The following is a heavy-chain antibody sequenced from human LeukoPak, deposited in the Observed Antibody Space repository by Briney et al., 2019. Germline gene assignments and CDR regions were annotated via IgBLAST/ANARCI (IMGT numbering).Heavy chain of an antibody. D-gene: IGHD4-17*01. CDR3: ARLQDGDYRRLGVNWFDP. J-gene: IGHJ5*02. CDR2: IYYSGST. Sequence: PSETLSLTCTVSAGSISSYYWSWIRQPPGKGLEWIGYIYYSGSTNYNPSLKSRVTISVDTSKNQFSLKLSSVTAADTAVYYCARLQDGDYRRLGVNWFDPWGQGTLVTVSS. CDR1: AGSISSYY. V-gene: IGHV4-59*01.